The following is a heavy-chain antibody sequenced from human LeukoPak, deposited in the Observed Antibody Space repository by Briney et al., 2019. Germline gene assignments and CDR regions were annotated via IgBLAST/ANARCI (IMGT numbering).Heavy chain of an antibody. CDR2: INHSGST. V-gene: IGHV4-34*01. CDR1: GGSFSGYY. D-gene: IGHD1-1*01. J-gene: IGHJ5*02. CDR3: ARSRCRRTRVIRVRPSGSFDP. Sequence: SETLSLTCAVYGGSFSGYYWSWIRQPPGKGLEWIGGINHSGSTNYNPSLKSRVTISVDTSKNQFSLKLSSVTAADTAVYYCARSRCRRTRVIRVRPSGSFDPWGQGTLVTVSS.